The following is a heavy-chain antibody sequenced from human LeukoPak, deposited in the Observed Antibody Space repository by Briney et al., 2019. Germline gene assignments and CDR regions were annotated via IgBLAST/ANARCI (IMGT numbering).Heavy chain of an antibody. CDR3: AREGNSGYDDAFDI. V-gene: IGHV1-3*01. J-gene: IGHJ3*02. CDR1: GYTFTSYA. D-gene: IGHD5-12*01. Sequence: ASVKVSCKASGYTFTSYAIHWVRQAPGQRLEWMGWINAGNGNTKYSQKFQGRVTITRDTSASTAYMELSSLRSEDTAMYYCAREGNSGYDDAFDIWGQGTMVTVSS. CDR2: INAGNGNT.